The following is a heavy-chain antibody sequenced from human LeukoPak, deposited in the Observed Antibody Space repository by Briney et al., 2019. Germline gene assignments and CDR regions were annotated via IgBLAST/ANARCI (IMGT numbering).Heavy chain of an antibody. CDR2: ISSSSSYI. CDR3: ARGEPQRPSGYGFNDY. V-gene: IGHV3-21*01. J-gene: IGHJ4*02. CDR1: GGSFSGYY. Sequence: KPSETLSLTCAVYGGSFSGYYWSWVRQAPGKGLEWVSSISSSSSYIYYADSVKGRFTISRDNAKNSLYLQMNSLRAEDTAVYYCARGEPQRPSGYGFNDYWGQGTLVTVSS. D-gene: IGHD5-12*01.